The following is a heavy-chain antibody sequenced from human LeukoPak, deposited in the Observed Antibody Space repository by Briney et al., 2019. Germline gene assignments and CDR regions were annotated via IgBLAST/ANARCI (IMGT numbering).Heavy chain of an antibody. V-gene: IGHV3-23*01. CDR1: GFTFSSYA. CDR3: ARRGGGYHFDY. D-gene: IGHD3-22*01. CDR2: ISGSGGST. Sequence: GGSLRLSCAASGFTFSSYAMSWVRQAPGKGLEWVSAISGSGGSTYYADSVKGRFTISRDNSKSTLNLQMNSLRVEDTAVYYCARRGGGYHFDYWGQGTLVTVSS. J-gene: IGHJ4*02.